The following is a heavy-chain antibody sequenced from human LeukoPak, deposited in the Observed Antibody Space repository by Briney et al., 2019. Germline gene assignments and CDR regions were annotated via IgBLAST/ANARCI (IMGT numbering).Heavy chain of an antibody. CDR3: AREAGCSSASCEIDF. J-gene: IGHJ4*02. V-gene: IGHV1-2*02. CDR1: GYSFTSYW. D-gene: IGHD2-2*01. CDR2: INPNSGDT. Sequence: GESLRISCKGSGYSFTSYWITWVRQAPGQGLEWMGWINPNSGDTHYAQKFQGRVNMTRDTSISTAYMGLSRLRSDDTAVYYCAREAGCSSASCEIDFWGQGALVTVSS.